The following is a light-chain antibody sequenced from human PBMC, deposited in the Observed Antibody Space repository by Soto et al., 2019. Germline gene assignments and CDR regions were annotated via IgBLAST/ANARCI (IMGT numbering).Light chain of an antibody. CDR2: DVS. Sequence: EIVLTQSPATLSLSPGERATLSCRASQSVNNYLAWYQQKPGQAPRLLIYDVSNRATGIPARFSGSGSGTDFTLTISSLEPEDFAVYYCHQRSNWPPTFGQGTRLDIK. CDR1: QSVNNY. V-gene: IGKV3-11*01. J-gene: IGKJ5*01. CDR3: HQRSNWPPT.